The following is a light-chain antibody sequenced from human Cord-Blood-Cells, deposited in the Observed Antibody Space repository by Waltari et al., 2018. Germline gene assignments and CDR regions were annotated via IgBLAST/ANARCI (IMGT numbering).Light chain of an antibody. CDR1: QSVSSSY. Sequence: EIVLTQSPGTLSLSPGERATLSCRASQSVSSSYLAWYQQQPGQAPRLLIYGASSRATGNPGRLSGSGSGTDFTLTISRLEPEDCAVYYCQQYGSSPTFGGGTKVEIK. J-gene: IGKJ4*01. CDR3: QQYGSSPT. CDR2: GAS. V-gene: IGKV3-20*01.